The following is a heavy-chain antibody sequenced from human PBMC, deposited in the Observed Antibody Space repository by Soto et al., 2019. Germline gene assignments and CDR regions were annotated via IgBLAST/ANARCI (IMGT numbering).Heavy chain of an antibody. CDR1: GFTFSSYA. D-gene: IGHD3-16*01. J-gene: IGHJ5*02. CDR2: ISYDGSIK. CDR3: ARDWGWFDP. V-gene: IGHV3-30-3*01. Sequence: QVQLVESGGGVVQPGRSLRLSCAASGFTFSSYAMHWVRQAPGKGLEWVAVISYDGSIKYYADSVKGRFTISRDNSKNTLYLQMNSLRAEDTAVYYCARDWGWFDPWGQGTLVTVSS.